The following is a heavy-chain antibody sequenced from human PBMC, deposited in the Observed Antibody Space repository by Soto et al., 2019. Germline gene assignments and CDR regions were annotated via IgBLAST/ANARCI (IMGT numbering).Heavy chain of an antibody. CDR2: SYHSRST. D-gene: IGHD3-9*01. Sequence: SETLSLTCTVSGVSISSGGYDWSLIRQHPGKGLEMIVYSYHSRSTYSIQSLTSRVTIPLHTSKNQYSLELSSVTAADTAVYYCARERVHFAWLLLSPYFFDYRGQGTLVTVSS. J-gene: IGHJ4*02. CDR3: ARERVHFAWLLLSPYFFDY. CDR1: GVSISSGGYD. V-gene: IGHV4-31*03.